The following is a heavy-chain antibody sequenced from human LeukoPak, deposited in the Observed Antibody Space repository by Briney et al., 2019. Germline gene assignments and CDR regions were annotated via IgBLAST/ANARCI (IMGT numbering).Heavy chain of an antibody. CDR2: ISSSGSTI. J-gene: IGHJ4*02. CDR1: GFAFSIYW. CDR3: ARGRYFDWL. D-gene: IGHD3-9*01. Sequence: GGSLRLSCAASGFAFSIYWMNWVRQAPGKGLEWVSYISSSGSTIYYADSVKGRFTISRDNAKNSLYLQMNSLRAEDTAVYYCARGRYFDWLWGQGTLVTVSS. V-gene: IGHV3-48*04.